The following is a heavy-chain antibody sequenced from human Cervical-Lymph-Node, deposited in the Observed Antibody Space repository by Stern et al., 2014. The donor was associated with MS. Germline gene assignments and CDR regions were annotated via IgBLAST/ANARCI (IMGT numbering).Heavy chain of an antibody. V-gene: IGHV4-31*03. CDR2: THYSGST. CDR1: GGSISSGAYY. D-gene: IGHD6-19*01. Sequence: HVQLQESGPGLVKPSHTLSLTCPVSGGSISSGAYYWRWLRQHPGQGLEWIGYTHYSGSTYSNPALQSRVIISVATSQHSFSLQLSSGTAADTAGYYCARDPAGYTSGWGGTFDYWGQGTRVTVSS. J-gene: IGHJ4*02. CDR3: ARDPAGYTSGWGGTFDY.